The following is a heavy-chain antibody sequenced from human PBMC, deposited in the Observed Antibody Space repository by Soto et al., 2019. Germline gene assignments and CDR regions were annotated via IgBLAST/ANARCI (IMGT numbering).Heavy chain of an antibody. Sequence: QGRLVQSGAEVKQPGASVKVSCKASGYSFSTYGISWVRQAPGQGLEWMGWISGYNGDTNYAQKFQGRVTMTIDTSTTTAYLELRRLTYDDTAVYFCAKNGHPPYYYYGMDVWGQGTTVTVSS. D-gene: IGHD2-8*01. CDR2: ISGYNGDT. CDR3: AKNGHPPYYYYGMDV. V-gene: IGHV1-18*01. CDR1: GYSFSTYG. J-gene: IGHJ6*02.